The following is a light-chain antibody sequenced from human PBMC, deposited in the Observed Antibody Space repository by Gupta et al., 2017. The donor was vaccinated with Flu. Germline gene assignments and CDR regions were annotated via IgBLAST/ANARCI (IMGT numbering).Light chain of an antibody. CDR1: KLGDKY. CDR2: QDS. V-gene: IGLV3-1*01. Sequence: SYELTQPPSVSVSPGPPASITCSGDKLGDKYACWYQQKPGQSPVLVIYQDSKRPSGIPERFSGSNSGNTATLTISGTQAMDEADYYCQAWDSSIGVFGGGTKLTVL. J-gene: IGLJ2*01. CDR3: QAWDSSIGV.